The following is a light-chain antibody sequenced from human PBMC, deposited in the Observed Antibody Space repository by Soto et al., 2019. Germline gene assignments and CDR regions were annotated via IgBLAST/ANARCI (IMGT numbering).Light chain of an antibody. J-gene: IGKJ2*01. V-gene: IGKV1-5*01. CDR2: DAS. CDR1: QNINQW. CDR3: QQYDTYSRT. Sequence: DLQMTQSPSPLSASVGDTVTITCRASQNINQWLAWYQQKPGKAPKLLISDASSLQSGVPSRFSGSRSGTEFTLTISSLRADDFATYYCQQYDTYSRTFGQGTKLEIK.